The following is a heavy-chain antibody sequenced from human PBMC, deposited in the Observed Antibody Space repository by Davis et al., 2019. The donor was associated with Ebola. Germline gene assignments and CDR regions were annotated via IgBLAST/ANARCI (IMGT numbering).Heavy chain of an antibody. Sequence: AASVKVSCKASGYTFTGYYMHWVRQAPGQGLEWMGRINPNSGGTNYAQKFQGRVTMTRDTSISTAYMELSRLRSDDTAVYYCASDIVVVPAAKISDYWGQGTLVTVSS. D-gene: IGHD2-2*01. J-gene: IGHJ4*02. CDR1: GYTFTGYY. CDR3: ASDIVVVPAAKISDY. CDR2: INPNSGGT. V-gene: IGHV1-2*06.